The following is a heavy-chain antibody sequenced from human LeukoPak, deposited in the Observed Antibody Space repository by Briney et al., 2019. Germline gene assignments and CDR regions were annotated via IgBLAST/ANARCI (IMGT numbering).Heavy chain of an antibody. Sequence: PGGSLRLSCAAFGFTFSGYEMNWVRQAPGKGLEWVSYMTGSGRTILYADSVKGRFTISRDNAKNSLYLQMNSLRAEDTAVYYCARSYDSSGYYNSDYWGQGTLVTVSS. CDR3: ARSYDSSGYYNSDY. CDR1: GFTFSGYE. J-gene: IGHJ4*02. V-gene: IGHV3-48*03. CDR2: MTGSGRTI. D-gene: IGHD3-22*01.